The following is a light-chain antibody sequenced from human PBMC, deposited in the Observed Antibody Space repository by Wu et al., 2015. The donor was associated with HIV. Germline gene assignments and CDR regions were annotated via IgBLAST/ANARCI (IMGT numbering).Light chain of an antibody. CDR2: DTF. Sequence: EIMLTQSPATLSLAPGERATLSCRASQSVSTYLAWYQHKPGQAPRLLIYDTFKRATGIPARFSGSGFGTDFTLTISSLEPEDLAIYYCQKYNTAPWTFGQGTKVEMK. CDR3: QKYNTAPWT. J-gene: IGKJ1*01. V-gene: IGKV3-11*01. CDR1: QSVSTY.